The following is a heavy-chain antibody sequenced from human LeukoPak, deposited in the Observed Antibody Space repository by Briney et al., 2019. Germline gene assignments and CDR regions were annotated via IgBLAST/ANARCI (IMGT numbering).Heavy chain of an antibody. CDR1: GGTFSSYA. J-gene: IGHJ6*03. D-gene: IGHD2-2*01. V-gene: IGHV1-69*13. Sequence: SVKISCKASGGTFSSYASSWVRQAPGQGLEWMGGIIPIFGTANYAQKFQGRVTITADDSTSTAYMELSSLRSEDTAVYYCARGGNVVVPAALFPVGYYYYMDVWGKGTTVTVSS. CDR2: IIPIFGTA. CDR3: ARGGNVVVPAALFPVGYYYYMDV.